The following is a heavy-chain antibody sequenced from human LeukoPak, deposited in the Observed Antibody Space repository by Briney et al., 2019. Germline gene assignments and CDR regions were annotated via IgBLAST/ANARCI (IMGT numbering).Heavy chain of an antibody. CDR2: IKQDGSEK. J-gene: IGHJ4*02. D-gene: IGHD3-9*01. CDR3: ARDRSYDILTGYYSLDY. Sequence: RGSLRLSCPASGFTFSNYWMSWVRQAPGKGLEWVANIKQDGSEKYYVDSVKGRFTISRDNAKNSLYLQMNSLRAEDTAVYYCARDRSYDILTGYYSLDYWGQGTLVTVSS. CDR1: GFTFSNYW. V-gene: IGHV3-7*01.